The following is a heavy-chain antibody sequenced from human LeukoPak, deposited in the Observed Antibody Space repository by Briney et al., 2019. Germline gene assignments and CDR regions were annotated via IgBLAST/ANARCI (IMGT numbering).Heavy chain of an antibody. Sequence: GGSLRLSCAASGFTFSSYSMNWVRQAPGKGLEWVSSISSSSSYIYYADSVKGRFTISRDNAKNSLYLQMNSLRAEDTAVYYCARDRTSGYGSFADAFDIWGQGTMVTVSS. J-gene: IGHJ3*02. V-gene: IGHV3-21*01. D-gene: IGHD5-18*01. CDR1: GFTFSSYS. CDR2: ISSSSSYI. CDR3: ARDRTSGYGSFADAFDI.